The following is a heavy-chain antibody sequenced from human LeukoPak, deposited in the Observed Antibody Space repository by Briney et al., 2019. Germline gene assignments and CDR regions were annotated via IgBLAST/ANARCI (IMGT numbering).Heavy chain of an antibody. Sequence: SETLSLTCAVYGGSFSGYYWSWIRQPPGKGLEWIGYIYHSGSTCYNPSLKSRVTISVDRSKNQFSLKLSSVTAADTAVYYCARVGGYQSFDPWGQGTLVTVSS. J-gene: IGHJ5*02. D-gene: IGHD5-18*01. CDR1: GGSFSGYY. CDR3: ARVGGYQSFDP. V-gene: IGHV4-34*01. CDR2: IYHSGST.